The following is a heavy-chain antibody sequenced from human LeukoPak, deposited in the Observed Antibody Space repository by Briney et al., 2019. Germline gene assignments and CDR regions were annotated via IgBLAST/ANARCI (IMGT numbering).Heavy chain of an antibody. J-gene: IGHJ6*03. Sequence: SETLSLTCTVSGGSISSSSYYWGWIRQPPGKGLEWIGSIYYSGSTYYNPSLKSRVTISVDTSKNQFSLKLSSVTAADTAVYYCARQYVGAAYYYYFYMDVWGKGTTVTVSS. V-gene: IGHV4-39*01. D-gene: IGHD1-26*01. CDR1: GGSISSSSYY. CDR3: ARQYVGAAYYYYFYMDV. CDR2: IYYSGST.